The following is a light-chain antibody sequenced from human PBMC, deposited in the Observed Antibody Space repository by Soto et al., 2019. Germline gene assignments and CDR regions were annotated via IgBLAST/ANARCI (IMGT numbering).Light chain of an antibody. CDR2: DAS. CDR3: HQYKSNTPNT. CDR1: HSIDTW. V-gene: IGKV1-5*01. Sequence: DIQMTQSPSALSASLGDRVTITCRASHSIDTWLAWYQQRPGKAPNLLIYDASRLASGVPSRFSGGGSGTVIALIIRSLQPDAVGPYYCHQYKSNTPNTIGQGTKVEIK. J-gene: IGKJ2*01.